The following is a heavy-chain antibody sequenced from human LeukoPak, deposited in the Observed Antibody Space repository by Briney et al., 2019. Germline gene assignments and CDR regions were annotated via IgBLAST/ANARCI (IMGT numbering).Heavy chain of an antibody. CDR2: TYYKSKWYY. CDR3: AGGLALDF. J-gene: IGHJ3*01. V-gene: IGHV6-1*01. D-gene: IGHD2-21*01. Sequence: SQTLSLTCDISGDTVSSNSAAWDWIRQSPSRGLEWMGRTYYKSKWYYDYAVAVKSRITISPVTSKNQFSLELNSVTADNTAVYYCAGGLALDFWGQGTMVTVSS. CDR1: GDTVSSNSAA.